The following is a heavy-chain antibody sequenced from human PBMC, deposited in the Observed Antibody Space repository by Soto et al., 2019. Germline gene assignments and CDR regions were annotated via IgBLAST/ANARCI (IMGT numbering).Heavy chain of an antibody. J-gene: IGHJ4*02. V-gene: IGHV1-18*01. Sequence: ASVKVSCKASGYTFTSYGISWVRQAPGQGLEWMGWISAYNGNTNYAQKLQGRVTMTTDTSTSTAYMELRSLRSDDTAVYYCARDVPRYCSGRSCYSVYWGQGTLVTVSS. CDR2: ISAYNGNT. CDR1: GYTFTSYG. CDR3: ARDVPRYCSGRSCYSVY. D-gene: IGHD2-15*01.